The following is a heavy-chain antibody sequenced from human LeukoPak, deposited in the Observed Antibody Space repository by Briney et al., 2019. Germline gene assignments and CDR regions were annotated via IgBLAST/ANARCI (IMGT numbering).Heavy chain of an antibody. CDR2: ISSSSSYI. D-gene: IGHD5-18*01. J-gene: IGHJ3*02. V-gene: IGHV3-21*01. CDR1: GFTFSSSS. Sequence: GGSLRLYCAASGFTFSSSSMNWGRQAPGKGLEWVSSISSSSSYIYYAYSLKGRFTISRDNAKNSLYLQMNSLRAEDTAVYYCASRTAMVTTDAFDIWGQGTMVTVSS. CDR3: ASRTAMVTTDAFDI.